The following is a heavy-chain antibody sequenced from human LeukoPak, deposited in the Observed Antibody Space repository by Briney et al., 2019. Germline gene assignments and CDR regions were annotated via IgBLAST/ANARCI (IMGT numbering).Heavy chain of an antibody. CDR2: IYYSGST. CDR3: ASDYGSGSLDY. D-gene: IGHD3-10*01. CDR1: GGSISSYY. V-gene: IGHV4-59*01. Sequence: KPSETLSLTCTVSGGSISSYYWSWIRQPPGKGLEWIGYIYYSGSTNYNPSLKSRVTISVDTSKNQFSLKLSSVTAADTAVYYCASDYGSGSLDYWGQGTLVTVSS. J-gene: IGHJ4*02.